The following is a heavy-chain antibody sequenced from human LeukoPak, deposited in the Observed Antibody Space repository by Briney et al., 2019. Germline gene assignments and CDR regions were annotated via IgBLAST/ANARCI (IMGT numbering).Heavy chain of an antibody. CDR2: INPNSGGT. CDR1: GYTFTDYY. D-gene: IGHD3-22*01. Sequence: ASVTVSCKASGYTFTDYYIHWVRQAPGQGLEWMGWINPNSGGTNYAQKFQGRVTMTRDTSISTAYMELSRLRSDDTAVYYCARDASYDSSGYYRWFDPWGQGTLVTVSS. CDR3: ARDASYDSSGYYRWFDP. V-gene: IGHV1-2*02. J-gene: IGHJ5*02.